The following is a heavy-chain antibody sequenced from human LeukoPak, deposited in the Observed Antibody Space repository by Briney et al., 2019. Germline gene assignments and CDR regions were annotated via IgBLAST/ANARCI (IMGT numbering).Heavy chain of an antibody. J-gene: IGHJ4*02. CDR1: GGSISSYY. CDR2: IYYSGST. V-gene: IGHV4-30-4*08. Sequence: PSETLSLTCTVSGGSISSYYWSWIRQPPGKGLEWIGFIYYSGSTYYNPSLKSRVTISVDTSKNQFSLKLSSVTAADTAVYYCAREGGYCSGGSCYSYPYYFDYWGQGTLVTVSS. CDR3: AREGGYCSGGSCYSYPYYFDY. D-gene: IGHD2-15*01.